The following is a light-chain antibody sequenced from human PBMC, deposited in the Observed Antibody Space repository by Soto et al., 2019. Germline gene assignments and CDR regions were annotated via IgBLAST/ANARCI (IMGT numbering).Light chain of an antibody. J-gene: IGKJ1*01. Sequence: DGHMRHSAYTLPAYLLEKFSITGLASQSISNGLDWYQQKPGTAPTVLIYHASNFKSGVPSRFSGSGSGTEFTFTLSSLQPDDFATYYCQQYNSYSPPWTFGQGTKVDIK. CDR1: QSISNG. V-gene: IGKV1-5*01. CDR2: HAS. CDR3: QQYNSYSPPWT.